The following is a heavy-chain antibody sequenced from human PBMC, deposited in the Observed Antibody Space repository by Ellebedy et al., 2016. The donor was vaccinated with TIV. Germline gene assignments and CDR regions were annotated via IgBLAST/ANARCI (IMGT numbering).Heavy chain of an antibody. CDR2: IKQDGSEK. CDR1: GFTFSSDC. CDR3: AGIADVRFDP. V-gene: IGHV3-7*01. J-gene: IGHJ5*02. Sequence: PGGSLRLSCAASGFTFSSDCMSWVRQAPGKGLEWVANIKQDGSEKYYLDSVKGRFTISRDNAKNSLYLQMNSLRAEDTAVYYCAGIADVRFDPWGQGTLVSVSS. D-gene: IGHD3-10*02.